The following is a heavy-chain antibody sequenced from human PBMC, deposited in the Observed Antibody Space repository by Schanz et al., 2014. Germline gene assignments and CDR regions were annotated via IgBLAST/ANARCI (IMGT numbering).Heavy chain of an antibody. CDR3: ARRGVDGLDV. CDR2: INSDGSIT. CDR1: GLTLSTYW. V-gene: IGHV3-74*01. J-gene: IGHJ6*02. Sequence: VQLVESGGGLVQPGGSLRLSCTASGLTLSTYWIHWVRQAPGKGLVWVSRINSDGSITTYADSVKGRFTISRDNAKNTLYLQMSSLRAEDTAVYYCARRGVDGLDVWGQGTTVTVSS. D-gene: IGHD3-10*01.